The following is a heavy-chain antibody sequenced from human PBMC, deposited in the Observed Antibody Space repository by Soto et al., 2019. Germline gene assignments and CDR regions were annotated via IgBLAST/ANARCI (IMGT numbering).Heavy chain of an antibody. CDR2: INHSGST. CDR3: ARVCIAAAGNNWFDP. J-gene: IGHJ5*02. CDR1: GGSFSGYY. Sequence: PSETLSLTCAVYGGSFSGYYWSWIRQPPGKGLEWIGEINHSGSTNYNPSLKSRVTISVDTSKNQFSLKLSSVTAADTAVYYCARVCIAAAGNNWFDPWGQGTLVTVSS. V-gene: IGHV4-34*01. D-gene: IGHD6-13*01.